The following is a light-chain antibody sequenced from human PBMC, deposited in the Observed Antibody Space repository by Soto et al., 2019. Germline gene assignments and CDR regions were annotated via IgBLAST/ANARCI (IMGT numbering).Light chain of an antibody. CDR2: AAS. CDR3: QQANSFPFT. CDR1: QGISSY. J-gene: IGKJ4*01. V-gene: IGKV1-8*01. Sequence: AIRMTQSPSSFSASTGDRVTITCRASQGISSYLAWYQQKPGKAPKLLIYAASTLQSGVPSRFSGSGSGTDFTLTISSLQPEDFATYYCQQANSFPFTFGGGTKVDIK.